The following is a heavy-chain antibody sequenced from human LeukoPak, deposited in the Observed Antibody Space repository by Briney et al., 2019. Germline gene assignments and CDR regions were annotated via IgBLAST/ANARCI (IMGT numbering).Heavy chain of an antibody. CDR1: GFTFSSYA. J-gene: IGHJ6*03. CDR3: ARDGIVSRGGYYYYYYMDV. Sequence: PGGSLRLSCAASGFTFSSYAMHWVRQAPGKGLEWVAVISYDGSNKYYADSVEGRFTISRDNSKNTLYLQMNSLRAEDTAVYYCARDGIVSRGGYYYYYYMDVWGKGTTVTVSS. D-gene: IGHD3-10*01. CDR2: ISYDGSNK. V-gene: IGHV3-30*04.